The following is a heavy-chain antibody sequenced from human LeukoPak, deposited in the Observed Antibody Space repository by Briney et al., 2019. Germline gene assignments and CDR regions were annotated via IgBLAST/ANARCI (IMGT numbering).Heavy chain of an antibody. V-gene: IGHV3-30*04. CDR3: ARGGFGELFTAPIWPYYYYYGMDV. CDR2: ISYDGSNK. Sequence: GRSLRLSCAASGFTFSSYAMHWVRQAPGKGLECVAVISYDGSNKYYADYVKGRFTISRDNSKNTLYLQMNSLRAEDTAVYYCARGGFGELFTAPIWPYYYYYGMDVWGQGTTVTVSS. J-gene: IGHJ6*02. D-gene: IGHD3-10*01. CDR1: GFTFSSYA.